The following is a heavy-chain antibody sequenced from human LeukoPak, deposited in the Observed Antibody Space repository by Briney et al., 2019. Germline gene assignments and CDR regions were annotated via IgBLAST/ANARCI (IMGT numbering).Heavy chain of an antibody. CDR2: TNHSGST. J-gene: IGHJ4*02. CDR3: ARGFSKGYCSSTSCPPYFDY. CDR1: GGSFSGYY. Sequence: SETLSLTCAVYGGSFSGYYWSWIRQPPGKGLEWIGETNHSGSTNYNPSLKSRVTISVDTSKNQFSLKLSSVTAADTAVYYCARGFSKGYCSSTSCPPYFDYWGQGTLVTVSS. D-gene: IGHD2-2*01. V-gene: IGHV4-34*01.